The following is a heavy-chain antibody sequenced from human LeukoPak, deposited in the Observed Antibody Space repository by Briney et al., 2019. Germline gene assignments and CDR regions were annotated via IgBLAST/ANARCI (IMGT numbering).Heavy chain of an antibody. D-gene: IGHD3-9*01. CDR2: IYHSGNT. CDR3: ARDIPTGYHDY. V-gene: IGHV4-38-2*02. CDR1: GFSISSGYY. J-gene: IGHJ4*02. Sequence: SETLSLTCTVSGFSISSGYYWGWIRPSPGKGLEWIGSIYHSGNTYYNPSLKSRVTISVDTSENQFSLKLTSVTAADTAVYCCARDIPTGYHDYWGQGTLVTVSS.